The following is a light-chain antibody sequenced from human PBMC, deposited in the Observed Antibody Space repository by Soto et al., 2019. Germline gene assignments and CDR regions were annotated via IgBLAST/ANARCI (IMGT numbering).Light chain of an antibody. J-gene: IGLJ3*02. CDR1: SSDVGRYNL. CDR3: CSYAVSITWV. Sequence: QSALTQPASVSGSPGQSITISCTGTSSDVGRYNLVSWYQQHPGKAPKLMIYEVSKRPSGVSNRFSGSKSGNTASLTISGLQAEDEADYYCCSYAVSITWVYGGGTKLTVL. CDR2: EVS. V-gene: IGLV2-23*02.